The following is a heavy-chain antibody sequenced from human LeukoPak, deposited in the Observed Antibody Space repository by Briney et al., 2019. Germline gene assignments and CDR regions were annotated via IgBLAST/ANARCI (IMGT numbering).Heavy chain of an antibody. V-gene: IGHV4-31*03. Sequence: SETLSLTCTVSGGSISSGGYYWSWLRQHPGKGPEWIGYIYYSGSTSYNPSLKSRVTISVDTSKNLFSLKLNSVTAADTAVYYCTRDLRQKRGYSGYDGPQGGWFDPWGQGTLVTVSS. CDR2: IYYSGST. CDR3: TRDLRQKRGYSGYDGPQGGWFDP. J-gene: IGHJ5*02. D-gene: IGHD5-12*01. CDR1: GGSISSGGYY.